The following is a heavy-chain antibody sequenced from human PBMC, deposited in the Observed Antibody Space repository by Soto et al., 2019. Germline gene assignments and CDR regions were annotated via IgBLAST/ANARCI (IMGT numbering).Heavy chain of an antibody. Sequence: QITLNQSGPTLVKPTQTLTLTCTFSGFSLSRSGVGVGWIRQPPGKALEWLALIYWDDDKRYSPALESRLTITKDTSKNQVVLTMTNMDPADTGTYYCAHMSYGSRSYYNDFATANWFDPWGQGTLVTVSS. V-gene: IGHV2-5*02. J-gene: IGHJ5*02. D-gene: IGHD3-10*01. CDR3: AHMSYGSRSYYNDFATANWFDP. CDR1: GFSLSRSGVG. CDR2: IYWDDDK.